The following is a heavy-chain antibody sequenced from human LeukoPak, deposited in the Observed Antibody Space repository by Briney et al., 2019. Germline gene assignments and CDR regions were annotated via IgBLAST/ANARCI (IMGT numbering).Heavy chain of an antibody. Sequence: GGSLRLSCAASGFTFSNNWMTWVRQAPGKGLEWVASVKKDASEKYYVDSVKGRFTISRDNAKNSLYLQMNSLRVEDTAVYYCASARGSGSYSASFDYWGQGTLVTVSS. D-gene: IGHD3-10*01. CDR2: VKKDASEK. CDR1: GFTFSNNW. V-gene: IGHV3-7*01. CDR3: ASARGSGSYSASFDY. J-gene: IGHJ4*02.